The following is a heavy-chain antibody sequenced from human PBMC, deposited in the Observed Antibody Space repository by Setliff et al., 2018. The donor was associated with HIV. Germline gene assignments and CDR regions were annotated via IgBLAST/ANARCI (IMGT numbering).Heavy chain of an antibody. Sequence: SETLSLTCTVSGGSIYSGAYYWAWIRQHPGKGLEWIGHIYYSGDTHYNPSLKSRLTISIGTSVNQFSLKLSSVTAADTAVYFCARIAWYSESTYGHDLYYFDFWGQGSLVTVSS. D-gene: IGHD5-18*01. CDR2: IYYSGDT. J-gene: IGHJ4*02. V-gene: IGHV4-31*03. CDR3: ARIAWYSESTYGHDLYYFDF. CDR1: GGSIYSGAYY.